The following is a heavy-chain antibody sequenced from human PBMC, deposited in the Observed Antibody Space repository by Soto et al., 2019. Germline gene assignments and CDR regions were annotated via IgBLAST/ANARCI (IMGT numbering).Heavy chain of an antibody. CDR3: ASQTGTTGNYYYGMDV. CDR1: GGTFSRYG. J-gene: IGHJ6*02. V-gene: IGHV1-69*12. D-gene: IGHD1-1*01. Sequence: QVQLVQSGAEVKKPGSSVKVSCKASGGTFSRYGISWVRQAPGQGLEWMGWIIPIFGTANYAQKFQGRVTITADESTVTAYMEPSSLRSEDTAVYYCASQTGTTGNYYYGMDVWGQGTKVTVSS. CDR2: IIPIFGTA.